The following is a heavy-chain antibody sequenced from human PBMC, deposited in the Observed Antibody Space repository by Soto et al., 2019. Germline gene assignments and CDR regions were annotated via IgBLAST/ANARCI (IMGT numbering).Heavy chain of an antibody. CDR2: IYHSGST. CDR3: ARTPVEGDYELGYFDY. D-gene: IGHD4-17*01. Sequence: QVQLQESGPGLVKPSGTLSLTCAVSSGSISSSNWWSWVRQPPGKGLEWIGEIYHSGSTNYNPSLKSRVTISEDKSKNQFSLKLSSVTAADTAVYYCARTPVEGDYELGYFDYWGQGTLVTVSS. J-gene: IGHJ4*02. CDR1: SGSISSSNW. V-gene: IGHV4-4*02.